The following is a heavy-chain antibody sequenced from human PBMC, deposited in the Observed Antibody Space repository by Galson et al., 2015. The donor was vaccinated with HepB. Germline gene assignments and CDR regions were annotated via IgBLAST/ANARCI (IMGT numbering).Heavy chain of an antibody. D-gene: IGHD6-6*01. CDR2: IDPSDSYT. Sequence: QSGAEVKKPGESLRISCKGSGYSFTSYWVSWVRQMPGKGLEWMGRIDPSDSYTNYSPSFQGHVTISADKSISTAYLQWSSLKASDTAMYYCARSVAARPRPSQDYYYYGMDVWGQGTTVTVSS. V-gene: IGHV5-10-1*01. CDR3: ARSVAARPRPSQDYYYYGMDV. J-gene: IGHJ6*02. CDR1: GYSFTSYW.